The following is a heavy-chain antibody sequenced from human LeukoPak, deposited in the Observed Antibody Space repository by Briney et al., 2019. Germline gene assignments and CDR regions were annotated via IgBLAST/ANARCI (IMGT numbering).Heavy chain of an antibody. CDR3: AKAVVVGASNFDC. Sequence: TGRSLRLSCEASGFSFSTYGMSWVRQAPGKGLEWVAAISGSGDSAYYADSVKGRVTISRDNSRSTLYLQMSSLRAEDTAVHYCAKAVVVGASNFDCWGQGTLVTVSS. J-gene: IGHJ4*02. D-gene: IGHD1-26*01. CDR2: ISGSGDSA. V-gene: IGHV3-23*01. CDR1: GFSFSTYG.